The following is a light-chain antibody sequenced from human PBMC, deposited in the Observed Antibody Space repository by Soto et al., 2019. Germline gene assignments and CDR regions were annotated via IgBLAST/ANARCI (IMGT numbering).Light chain of an antibody. CDR1: HSVSSSY. Sequence: EIVLTQSPGTLSLSPGERATLSCRASHSVSSSYLAWYQQKPGQAPRLLIYGASSRATGIPDRFSGSGSGTDFTLXISRLEPEDFAVYYCQQYGGSPPYTXGXG. J-gene: IGKJ2*01. CDR2: GAS. CDR3: QQYGGSPPYT. V-gene: IGKV3-20*01.